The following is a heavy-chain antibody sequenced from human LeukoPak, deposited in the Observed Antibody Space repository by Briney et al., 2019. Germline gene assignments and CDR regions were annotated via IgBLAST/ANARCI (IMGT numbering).Heavy chain of an antibody. J-gene: IGHJ4*02. CDR1: GYTFTGYY. D-gene: IGHD6-13*01. V-gene: IGHV1-2*02. Sequence: ASVKVSCKSSGYTFTGYYMHWVRQAPGQGLEWMGWINPNSGGTNYAQKFQGRVTMTRDTSISTAYMELSRLRSDDTAVYYCARDLGGAADVVLNDYWGQGTLVTVSS. CDR2: INPNSGGT. CDR3: ARDLGGAADVVLNDY.